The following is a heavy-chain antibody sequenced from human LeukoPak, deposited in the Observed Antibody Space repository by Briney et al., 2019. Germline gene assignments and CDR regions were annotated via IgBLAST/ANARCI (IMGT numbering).Heavy chain of an antibody. CDR2: IRLDGSNK. CDR3: AKDLGGGDY. V-gene: IGHV3-30*02. J-gene: IGHJ4*02. D-gene: IGHD3-16*01. CDR1: GFTFSSYG. Sequence: GGSLRLSCAASGFTFSSYGMHWVRQAPGKGLEWVAFIRLDGSNKYYADSVKGRFTISRDNSKNTLYLQMNSLRAKDTAVYYCAKDLGGGDYWGQGTLVTVSS.